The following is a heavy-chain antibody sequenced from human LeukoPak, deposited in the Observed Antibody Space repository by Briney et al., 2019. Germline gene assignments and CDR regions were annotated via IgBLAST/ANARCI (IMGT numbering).Heavy chain of an antibody. D-gene: IGHD1-14*01. J-gene: IGHJ6*04. CDR3: ARYRDRTEMDV. Sequence: GESLKLSCKGSGYRFTSYWIGWVPPIPGKGLEWMWIICPGDSDTRYSPSCQGQVTISADKPISTAYLQWSSLKASDTDMYYCARYRDRTEMDVWGKGTTVTVSS. V-gene: IGHV5-51*01. CDR2: ICPGDSDT. CDR1: GYRFTSYW.